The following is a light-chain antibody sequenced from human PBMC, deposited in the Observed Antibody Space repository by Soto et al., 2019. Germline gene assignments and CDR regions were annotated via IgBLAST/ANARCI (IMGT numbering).Light chain of an antibody. V-gene: IGKV1-5*03. CDR1: QMIYTW. J-gene: IGKJ1*01. CDR2: EAS. Sequence: DIQMTKSPSTLSASVGDRVTITCRASQMIYTWLAWYQQKPGKAPKLLIYEASSLDVGVPSRFSGSGSGTEFTLTISSLQLEDFATYYCQQYSTFWTFGQGTKVDI. CDR3: QQYSTFWT.